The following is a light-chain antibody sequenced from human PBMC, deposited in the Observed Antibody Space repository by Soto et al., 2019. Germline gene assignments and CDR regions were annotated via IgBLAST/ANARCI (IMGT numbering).Light chain of an antibody. CDR1: QSVSSSY. V-gene: IGKV3D-20*02. CDR2: GAS. J-gene: IGKJ1*01. Sequence: EIVLTQSPGTLSLSPGERATLSCRASQSVSSSYLAWYQQKPGQAPRLLIYGASSRATGIPDRFSGSGSGTDYTLTITNLESEDFAVYYCQQRSNWPWTFGQGTKVDIK. CDR3: QQRSNWPWT.